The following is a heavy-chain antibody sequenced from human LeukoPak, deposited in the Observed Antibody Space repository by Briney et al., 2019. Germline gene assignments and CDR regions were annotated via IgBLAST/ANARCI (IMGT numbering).Heavy chain of an antibody. CDR1: GFTFSSYA. V-gene: IGHV3-23*01. Sequence: PRGSLRLSCAASGFTFSSYAMSWVRQAPGKGLEWVSAISGSGGSTYYADSVKGRFTISRDNSKNTLYLQMNSLRAEDTAVYYCAKVPGLAAVAGEGYWGQGTLVTVSS. CDR3: AKVPGLAAVAGEGY. D-gene: IGHD6-19*01. J-gene: IGHJ4*02. CDR2: ISGSGGST.